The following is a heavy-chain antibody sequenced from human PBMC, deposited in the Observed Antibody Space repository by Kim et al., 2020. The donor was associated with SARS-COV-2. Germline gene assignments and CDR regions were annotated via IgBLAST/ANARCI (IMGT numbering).Heavy chain of an antibody. CDR1: GFTFTSYW. Sequence: GGSLRLSCAASGFTFTSYWMHWVRQAPGKGLVWVSLIYNDGITTTYADSVKGRFTISRDNAKNTVYLQMNSLRAEDTAVYYCARGGGKQQLVHHWSQGT. CDR3: ARGGGKQQLVHH. J-gene: IGHJ4*02. V-gene: IGHV3-74*01. D-gene: IGHD6-13*01. CDR2: IYNDGITT.